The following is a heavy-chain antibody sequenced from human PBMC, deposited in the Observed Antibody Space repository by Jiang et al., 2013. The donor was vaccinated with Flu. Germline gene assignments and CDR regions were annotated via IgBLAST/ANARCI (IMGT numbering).Heavy chain of an antibody. Sequence: EWMGGIIPXFGTANYAQKFQGRVTITADESTSTAYMELSSLRSEDTAVYYCARGDAFDIWGQGTMVTVSS. V-gene: IGHV1-69*01. CDR2: IIPXFGTA. CDR3: ARGDAFDI. J-gene: IGHJ3*02.